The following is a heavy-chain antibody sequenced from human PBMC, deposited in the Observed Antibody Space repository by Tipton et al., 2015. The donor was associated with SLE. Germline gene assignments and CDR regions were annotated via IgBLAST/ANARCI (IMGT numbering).Heavy chain of an antibody. Sequence: SLRLSCTASGFVFGESGMSWFRQAPGKGLEWISHIDSGTTTYYADFVKGRFTISRDNAKNSVYLQMNSLRVEDTAVYYCARARLRDQGGFEYYNPGMDVWGQGTTVTVSS. V-gene: IGHV3-11*01. CDR3: ARARLRDQGGFEYYNPGMDV. CDR1: GFVFGESG. J-gene: IGHJ6*02. D-gene: IGHD3-16*01. CDR2: IDSGTTT.